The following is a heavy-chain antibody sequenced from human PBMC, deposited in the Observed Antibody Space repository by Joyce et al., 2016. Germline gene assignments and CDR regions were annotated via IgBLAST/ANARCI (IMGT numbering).Heavy chain of an antibody. CDR1: GDSGSRFGAT. Sequence: QVQLQQSGPGLVRPSQTLSLACAISGDSGSRFGATWNWIRQSPSRGLEWLGRTWYNSTWYTGYGDSVKSRITISPDTSKNQLSLQLTFVTPEDTALYYCARNDFTSGGFYSNFDSWGQGILVTISS. D-gene: IGHD3-10*01. CDR2: TWYNSTWYT. J-gene: IGHJ4*02. CDR3: ARNDFTSGGFYSNFDS. V-gene: IGHV6-1*01.